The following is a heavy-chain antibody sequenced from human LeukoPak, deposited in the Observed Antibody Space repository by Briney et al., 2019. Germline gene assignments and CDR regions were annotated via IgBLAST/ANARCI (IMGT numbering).Heavy chain of an antibody. CDR1: GGTFSRYA. Sequence: SVKVSCKASGGTFSRYAISWVRQAPGQGLEWMGGIIPIFGTASYAQKFQGRVTITADESTSTAYMELSSLRSEDTAVYYCARSTAQLFDYWGQGTLVTVSS. CDR3: ARSTAQLFDY. CDR2: IIPIFGTA. V-gene: IGHV1-69*13. D-gene: IGHD1-1*01. J-gene: IGHJ4*02.